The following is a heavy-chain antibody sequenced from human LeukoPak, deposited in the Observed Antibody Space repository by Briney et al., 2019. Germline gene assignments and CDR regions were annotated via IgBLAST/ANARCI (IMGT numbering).Heavy chain of an antibody. D-gene: IGHD3-10*01. CDR1: GFTFSSYA. J-gene: IGHJ4*02. V-gene: IGHV3-23*01. CDR3: ANLDVLLWFGELPDY. Sequence: GGSLSLSCAASGFTFSSYAMSWVRQTPGKGLEWVSAISGSGGSTYYADSVKGRFTISRDNSKNTLYLQMNSLRAEYTGVYYCANLDVLLWFGELPDYWGQGTLVTVSS. CDR2: ISGSGGST.